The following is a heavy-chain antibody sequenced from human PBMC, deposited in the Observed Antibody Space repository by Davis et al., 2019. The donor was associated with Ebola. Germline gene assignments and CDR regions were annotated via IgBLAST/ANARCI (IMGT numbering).Heavy chain of an antibody. Sequence: GESLKISCAASGFTFSSYAMSWVRPAPGKGLEWVSAISGSGGSTYYADSVKGRFTISRDNSKNTLYLQMNSLRAEDTAVYYCAKDKVSDTAMSMDVWGKGTTVTVSS. CDR2: ISGSGGST. CDR3: AKDKVSDTAMSMDV. CDR1: GFTFSSYA. J-gene: IGHJ6*03. D-gene: IGHD5-18*01. V-gene: IGHV3-23*01.